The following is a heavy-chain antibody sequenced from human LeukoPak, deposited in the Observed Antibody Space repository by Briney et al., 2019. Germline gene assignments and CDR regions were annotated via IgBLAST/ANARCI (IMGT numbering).Heavy chain of an antibody. CDR1: GGSFSGYY. CDR2: INHSGST. CDR3: ARGANHAFDI. J-gene: IGHJ3*02. V-gene: IGHV4-34*01. Sequence: SETLSLTCAVYGGSFSGYYWSWIRQPPGKGLEWIGEINHSGSTNYNPSLKSRVTISIDTSKNQFSLKLNSVTAADTAVFYCARGANHAFDIWGQGTMVTVSS.